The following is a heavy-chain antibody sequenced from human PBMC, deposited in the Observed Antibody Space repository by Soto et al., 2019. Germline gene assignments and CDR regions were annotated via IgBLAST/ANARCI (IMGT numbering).Heavy chain of an antibody. CDR3: AKGGQPPPEGGGY. Sequence: EVQLVESGGGLVQPGRSLRLSCAASGFTFDDYAMHWVRQAPGKGLEWVSGISWNSGSIGYADSVKGRFTISRENAKNSLYRKMNSRRAEDTAWYYCAKGGQPPPEGGGYWGQGTLVTAPS. CDR2: ISWNSGSI. V-gene: IGHV3-9*01. J-gene: IGHJ4*02. D-gene: IGHD1-26*01. CDR1: GFTFDDYA.